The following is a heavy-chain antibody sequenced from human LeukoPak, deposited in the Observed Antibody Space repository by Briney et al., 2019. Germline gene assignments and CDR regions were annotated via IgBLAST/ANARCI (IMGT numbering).Heavy chain of an antibody. D-gene: IGHD6-19*01. CDR2: ISGSGGST. CDR3: SKGLWYSSGWFDY. Sequence: GGSLRLSCAACGFTLSSYAMSWVRQAPGKGLEWVSAISGSGGSTYYADSVKGRFTISRDNSKNTLYLQMNSLRAEDTAVYYCSKGLWYSSGWFDYWGQGTLVTVSS. CDR1: GFTLSSYA. V-gene: IGHV3-23*01. J-gene: IGHJ4*02.